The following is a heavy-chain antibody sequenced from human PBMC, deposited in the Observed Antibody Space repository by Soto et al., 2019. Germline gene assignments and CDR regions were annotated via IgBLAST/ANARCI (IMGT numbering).Heavy chain of an antibody. CDR1: GDSVSNDNAA. J-gene: IGHJ4*02. CDR2: TFYNSRWYN. CDR3: ARDRLWLASRYFDF. V-gene: IGHV6-1*01. D-gene: IGHD2-2*01. Sequence: PSPTHSRTCAICGDSVSNDNAAWNWIRPSPSRGLEWLGGTFYNSRWYNESATSVKSRITIYPDTSKNQFSLHLTSVTPEDTAVYYCARDRLWLASRYFDFWGQGILVTVSS.